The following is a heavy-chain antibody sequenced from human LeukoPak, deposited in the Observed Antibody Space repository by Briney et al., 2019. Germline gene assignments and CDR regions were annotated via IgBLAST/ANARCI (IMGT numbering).Heavy chain of an antibody. J-gene: IGHJ4*02. V-gene: IGHV3-21*01. CDR1: GFTFSSYS. Sequence: GGSLRLSCAASGFTFSSYSMNWVRQAPGKGLEWVSSISSSSSYIYYADSVKGRFTISRDNAKNSLYLQMNSLRAGDTAVYYCARGRGCGTTSCFHALLFDYWGQGTLVTVSS. D-gene: IGHD2-2*01. CDR2: ISSSSSYI. CDR3: ARGRGCGTTSCFHALLFDY.